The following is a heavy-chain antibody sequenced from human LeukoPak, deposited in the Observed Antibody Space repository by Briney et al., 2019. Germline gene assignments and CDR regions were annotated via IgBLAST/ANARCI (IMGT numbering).Heavy chain of an antibody. CDR1: GYTFTGYY. CDR3: ARDLRAKIGGADSYFDY. Sequence: ASVKVSCKASGYTFTGYYMHWVRQAPGQGLEWMGWINPNSGGTNYAQKFQGRVTMTRDTSISTAYMELSRLRSDDTAVYYCARDLRAKIGGADSYFDYWGQGTLVTVSS. V-gene: IGHV1-2*02. CDR2: INPNSGGT. D-gene: IGHD3-10*01. J-gene: IGHJ4*02.